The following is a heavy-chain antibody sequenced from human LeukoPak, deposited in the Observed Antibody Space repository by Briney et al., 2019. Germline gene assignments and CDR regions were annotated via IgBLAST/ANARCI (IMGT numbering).Heavy chain of an antibody. CDR2: IWYDGSNK. D-gene: IGHD2-8*01. CDR1: GFTFSSYG. V-gene: IGHV3-33*01. CDR3: ARAGYCTNGECRKHYFDY. J-gene: IGHJ4*02. Sequence: GGSLRLSCAASGFTFSSYGMHWVRQAPGKGLEWVAVIWYDGSNKYYADSVKGRFTISRDNSKNTLYLQMNSLRAEDTAVYYCARAGYCTNGECRKHYFDYWCQGTLVTVSS.